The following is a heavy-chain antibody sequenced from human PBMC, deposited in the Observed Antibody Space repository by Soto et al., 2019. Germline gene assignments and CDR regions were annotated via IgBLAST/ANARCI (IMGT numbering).Heavy chain of an antibody. J-gene: IGHJ2*01. CDR3: ARDHLVPELLWFGEANWYFDL. V-gene: IGHV3-66*01. CDR2: IYSGGST. Sequence: GGSLRLSCAASGFTVSSNYMSWVRQAPGKGLEWVSVIYSGGSTYYADSVKGRFTISRDNSKNTLYLQMNSLRAEDTAVYYCARDHLVPELLWFGEANWYFDLWGRGTLVTVSS. D-gene: IGHD3-10*01. CDR1: GFTVSSNY.